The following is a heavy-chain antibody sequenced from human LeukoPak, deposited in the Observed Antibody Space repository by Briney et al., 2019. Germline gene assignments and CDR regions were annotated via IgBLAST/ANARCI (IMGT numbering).Heavy chain of an antibody. V-gene: IGHV3-23*01. CDR1: AFIFSGTW. J-gene: IGHJ4*02. Sequence: GGSLRLSCEGSAFIFSGTWMNWVRKTPGKGLEWVSAISGSDGSTNYADSVKGRFTISRDNSKNTLYLQMNSLRAEDTAVYYCAKDLLSTGLLFDYWGQGTLVTVSS. D-gene: IGHD3-9*01. CDR3: AKDLLSTGLLFDY. CDR2: ISGSDGST.